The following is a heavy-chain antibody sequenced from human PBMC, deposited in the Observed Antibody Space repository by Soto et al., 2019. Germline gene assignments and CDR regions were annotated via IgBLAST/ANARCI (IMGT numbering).Heavy chain of an antibody. V-gene: IGHV1-69*06. D-gene: IGHD2-2*01. J-gene: IGHJ6*02. CDR2: IIPIFGTA. CDR3: ARGNCSSTSCYLGDYYYGMDV. CDR1: GGTFSSYA. Sequence: GASVKVSCKASGGTFSSYAISWVRQAPGQGLEWMGGIIPIFGTANYAQKFQGRVTITADKSTSTAYMELSSLRSEDTAVYYCARGNCSSTSCYLGDYYYGMDVWGQGTTVTIS.